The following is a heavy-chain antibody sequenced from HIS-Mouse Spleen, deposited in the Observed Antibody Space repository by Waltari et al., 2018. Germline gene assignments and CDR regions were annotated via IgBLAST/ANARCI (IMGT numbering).Heavy chain of an antibody. J-gene: IGHJ4*02. CDR3: ARLMVRGVTIDY. CDR2: INPNRGGK. D-gene: IGHD3-10*01. Sequence: QVQLVQSGAEVKKPGASVKVSCKASGYTFTGYYMHWVRQAPGQGLEWMGGINPNRGGKNNAQKFKGRVTMTRDTSISTAYMELSRLRSDDTAVYYCARLMVRGVTIDYWGQGTLVTVSS. V-gene: IGHV1-2*02. CDR1: GYTFTGYY.